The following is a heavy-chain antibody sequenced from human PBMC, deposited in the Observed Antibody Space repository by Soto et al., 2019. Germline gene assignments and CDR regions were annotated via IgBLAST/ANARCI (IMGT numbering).Heavy chain of an antibody. CDR3: AHYIWFGELL. V-gene: IGHV2-5*02. J-gene: IGHJ4*02. CDR1: GFSLSTSGVG. D-gene: IGHD3-10*01. CDR2: IYWDDDK. Sequence: QITLKESGPPLVKPTQTLTLTCTFSGFSLSTSGVGVGWIRQPPGKALEWLALIYWDDDKRYTPSLKNRLTITKDTSKNRVVLTMTNMDPVDTATYYCAHYIWFGELLWGQGTLVTVSS.